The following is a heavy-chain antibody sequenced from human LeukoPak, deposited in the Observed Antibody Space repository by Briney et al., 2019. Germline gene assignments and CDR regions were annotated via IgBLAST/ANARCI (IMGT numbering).Heavy chain of an antibody. Sequence: ASVKVSCKASGGTFSSYAISWVRQAPGQGLEWMGRIIPILGIANYAQKFQGRVTITADKSTSTAYMELSSLRSEDTAVYYCASQSSSTTDAFDIWGQGTMVTVSS. J-gene: IGHJ3*02. CDR1: GGTFSSYA. V-gene: IGHV1-69*04. D-gene: IGHD2-2*01. CDR3: ASQSSSTTDAFDI. CDR2: IIPILGIA.